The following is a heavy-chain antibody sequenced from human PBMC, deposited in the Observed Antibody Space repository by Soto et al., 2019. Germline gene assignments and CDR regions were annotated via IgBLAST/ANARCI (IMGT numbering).Heavy chain of an antibody. D-gene: IGHD3-22*01. V-gene: IGHV1-18*01. Sequence: QVHLVQSGAEAKMPGASVVVSCRGSDYIFTTYGVSWVRQAPGQGFEWMGWISGDNGNTHYAQKFQGRVTMTTDTSTSTSYMKLRSLRSEDTAVYYCARDGSDDSSGNWVGDSALDIWGQGTMVTVSS. CDR3: ARDGSDDSSGNWVGDSALDI. J-gene: IGHJ3*02. CDR2: ISGDNGNT. CDR1: DYIFTTYG.